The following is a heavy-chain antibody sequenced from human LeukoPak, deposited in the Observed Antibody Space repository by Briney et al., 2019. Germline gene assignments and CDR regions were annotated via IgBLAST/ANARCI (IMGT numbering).Heavy chain of an antibody. J-gene: IGHJ5*02. V-gene: IGHV3-48*04. D-gene: IGHD6-6*01. Sequence: PGGSLRLSCATSGFTFSGYSMNWVRQAPGKGLEWISYISSSSINIHYGDSVKGRFTISRDNAKNSLYLQMNSLRAEDTAVYYCARDHGSSSGNWFDPWGQGTLVTVSS. CDR1: GFTFSGYS. CDR3: ARDHGSSSGNWFDP. CDR2: ISSSSINI.